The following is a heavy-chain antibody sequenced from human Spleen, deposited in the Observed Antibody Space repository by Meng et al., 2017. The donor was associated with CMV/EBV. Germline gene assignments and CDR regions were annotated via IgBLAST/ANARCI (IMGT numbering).Heavy chain of an antibody. J-gene: IGHJ4*02. CDR2: IYWDDDK. CDR3: AHRDYCSGGTCTFDY. Sequence: QITLKESGPTLVKPTQTLTLTCTFSGFSLSTSGMGVGWIRQPPGKALEWLALIYWDDDKRYSPSLKSRLTITKDTSKNQVVLTMTNMDPVDTTTYYCAHRDYCSGGTCTFDYWGQGTLVTVSS. V-gene: IGHV2-5*02. D-gene: IGHD2-15*01. CDR1: GFSLSTSGMG.